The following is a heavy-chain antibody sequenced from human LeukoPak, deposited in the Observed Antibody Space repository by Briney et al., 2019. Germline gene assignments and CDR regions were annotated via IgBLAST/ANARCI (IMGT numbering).Heavy chain of an antibody. CDR2: ISGSGGST. J-gene: IGHJ5*02. V-gene: IGHV3-23*01. CDR3: AKDVLRYFDWPRGDWFDP. Sequence: GGSLRLSCAASGFTFSSYGMSWVRQAPGKGLEWVSAISGSGGSTYYADSVKGRFTISRDNSKNTLYLQMNSLRAEDTAVYYCAKDVLRYFDWPRGDWFDPWGQGTLVTVSS. D-gene: IGHD3-9*01. CDR1: GFTFSSYG.